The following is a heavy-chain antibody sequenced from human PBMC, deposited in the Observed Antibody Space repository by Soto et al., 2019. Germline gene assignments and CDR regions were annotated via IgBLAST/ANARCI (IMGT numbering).Heavy chain of an antibody. V-gene: IGHV4-61*01. CDR3: TRGGDAYKNGH. CDR2: IHYSGST. D-gene: IGHD2-21*01. J-gene: IGHJ4*02. CDR1: GGSVNIGTYD. Sequence: QVQLQESGPGLVKPSETLSLTCTVPGGSVNIGTYDWSWIRQPPGMGLEWIGFIHYSGSTNYNPSLKSRVTMSVDTSKNQFSLKLTSVNAADTAVYYCTRGGDAYKNGHWGQGTLVTVSS.